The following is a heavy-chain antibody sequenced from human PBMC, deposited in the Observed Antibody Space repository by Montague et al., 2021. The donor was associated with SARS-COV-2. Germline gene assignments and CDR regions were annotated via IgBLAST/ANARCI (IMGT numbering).Heavy chain of an antibody. CDR1: GFRFSSFV. CDR2: ITGRGSDT. Sequence: SLRLSGAASGFRFSSFVMSWVRQSPGKGLEWVSAITGRGSDTYYSDSFXGRFTISRDNSKNTLYLQMNGLRDDDTAVYYCVKFGDCTGGSCYGFFDYWGQGALVTVSS. CDR3: VKFGDCTGGSCYGFFDY. V-gene: IGHV3-23*01. J-gene: IGHJ4*02. D-gene: IGHD2-15*01.